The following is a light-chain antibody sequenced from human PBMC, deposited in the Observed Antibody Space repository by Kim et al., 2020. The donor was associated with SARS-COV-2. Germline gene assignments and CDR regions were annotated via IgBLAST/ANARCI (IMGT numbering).Light chain of an antibody. CDR3: AASDDSLNAYVV. Sequence: QSVLTQPPSASGTPGQRVTISCSGSNSNIGRNGVNWYQQLPGSAPKLLIYSNNQRPSGVPDRFSGSKSGTSASLAISGLQPEDEADYSCAASDDSLNAYVVFGTGTQLTVL. J-gene: IGLJ2*01. CDR2: SNN. CDR1: NSNIGRNG. V-gene: IGLV1-44*01.